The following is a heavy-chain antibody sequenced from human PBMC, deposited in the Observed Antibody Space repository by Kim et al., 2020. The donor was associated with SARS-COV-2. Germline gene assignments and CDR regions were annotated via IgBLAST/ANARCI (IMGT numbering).Heavy chain of an antibody. CDR2: IRSKAYGGTT. CDR3: TRDKANSLYYYDSSGYYCFDY. V-gene: IGHV3-49*04. J-gene: IGHJ4*02. CDR1: GFTFGDYA. Sequence: GGSLRLSCTASGFTFGDYAMSWVQAPGKGLEWVGFIRSKAYGGTTEYAASVKGRFTISRDDSKSIAYLQMNSLKTEDTAVYYCTRDKANSLYYYDSSGYYCFDYWGQGTLVTVSS. D-gene: IGHD3-22*01.